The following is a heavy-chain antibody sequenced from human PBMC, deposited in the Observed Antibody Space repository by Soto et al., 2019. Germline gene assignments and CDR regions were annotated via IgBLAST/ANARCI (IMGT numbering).Heavy chain of an antibody. CDR2: IYYSGST. Sequence: SEPLSLTCTVSGASISSGGFYWSCIRQHPGKGLEWIGYIYYSGSTYYNPSLKGRVTISVDTSKNQFSLMLSSVTAAATAVYYCATTFRWRHDYGGQGAVVTVAS. J-gene: IGHJ4*02. CDR1: GASISSGGFY. D-gene: IGHD1-1*01. V-gene: IGHV4-31*03. CDR3: ATTFRWRHDY.